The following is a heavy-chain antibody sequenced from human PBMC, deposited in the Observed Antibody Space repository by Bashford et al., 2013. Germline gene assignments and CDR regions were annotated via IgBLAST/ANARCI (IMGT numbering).Heavy chain of an antibody. CDR2: IYHSGST. V-gene: IGHV4-30-2*01. CDR1: GGSISSGGYS. D-gene: IGHD2/OR15-2a*01. CDR3: ASYWNEVPYYGMDV. Sequence: LSLTCAVSGGSISSGGYSWSWIRQPPGKGLEWIGYIYHSGSTYYNPSLKSRVTISVDRSKNQFSLKLSSVTAADTAVYYCASYWNEVPYYGMDVWGQGTTVTVSS. J-gene: IGHJ6*02.